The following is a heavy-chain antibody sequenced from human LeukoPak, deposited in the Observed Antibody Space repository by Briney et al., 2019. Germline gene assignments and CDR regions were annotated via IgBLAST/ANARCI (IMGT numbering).Heavy chain of an antibody. J-gene: IGHJ5*02. CDR1: GYTFTSYD. V-gene: IGHV1-8*03. CDR2: MNPNSGNT. CDR3: ARKLGHCSSTSCYGVNWFDP. D-gene: IGHD2-2*03. Sequence: ASVKVSCKASGYTFTSYDINWVRQATGQGLEWMGWMNPNSGNTGYAQKFQGRVTITRNTSISTAYMELSSLRSEDTAVYYCARKLGHCSSTSCYGVNWFDPLGPGNPGHRLL.